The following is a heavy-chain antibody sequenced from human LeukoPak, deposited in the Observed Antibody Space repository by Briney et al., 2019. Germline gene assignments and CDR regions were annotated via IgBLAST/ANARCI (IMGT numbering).Heavy chain of an antibody. D-gene: IGHD3-22*01. CDR1: GGSFSGYY. CDR3: ARGRRRVTMIVVTYFQH. V-gene: IGHV4-34*01. CDR2: INHSGST. J-gene: IGHJ1*01. Sequence: SETLSLTCAVYGGSFSGYYWSWIRQPPGKGLEWIGEINHSGSTNYNPSLKSRVTISVDTSKTKFSLKLRSVTAADTAVYYCARGRRRVTMIVVTYFQHWGQGTLVTVSS.